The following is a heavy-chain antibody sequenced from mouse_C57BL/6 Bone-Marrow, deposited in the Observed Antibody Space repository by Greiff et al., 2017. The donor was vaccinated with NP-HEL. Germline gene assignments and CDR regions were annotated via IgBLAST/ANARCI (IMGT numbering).Heavy chain of an antibody. V-gene: IGHV2-5*01. CDR2: IWRGGST. J-gene: IGHJ4*01. CDR1: GFSLTSYG. Sequence: VKLQESGPGLVQPSQSLSITCTVSGFSLTSYGVHWVRQSPGKGLEWLGVIWRGGSTDYNAAFMSRLSITKDNSKSQVFFKMNSLQADDTAIYYCAKQIFPYYYGRLYYYAMDYWGQGTSVTVSS. CDR3: AKQIFPYYYGRLYYYAMDY. D-gene: IGHD1-1*01.